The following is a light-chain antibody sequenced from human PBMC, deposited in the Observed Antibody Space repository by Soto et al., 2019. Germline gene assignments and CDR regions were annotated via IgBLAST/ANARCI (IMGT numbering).Light chain of an antibody. V-gene: IGLV1-40*01. CDR1: SSNIGADYD. CDR2: GNS. J-gene: IGLJ3*02. CDR3: QSYDGSLSAVV. Sequence: QSVLTQPPSVSGAPGQRVTISCTGSSSNIGADYDVHWYQQLPGTAPKLLIYGNSNRPSGVPDRFSGSKSGTSASLAITGLQAEDEADHYCQSYDGSLSAVVFGGGTKLTVL.